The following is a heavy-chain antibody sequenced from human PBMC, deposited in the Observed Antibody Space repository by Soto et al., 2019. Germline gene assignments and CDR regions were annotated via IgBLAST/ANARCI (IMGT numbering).Heavy chain of an antibody. CDR2: VSAYNGNT. V-gene: IGHV1-18*01. J-gene: IGHJ6*03. CDR3: ARGDYYGSGTLLNTDNFYMDV. D-gene: IGHD3-10*01. CDR1: GYTFINYG. Sequence: QIQLVQSGAEVKKPGASVKVSCKASGYTFINYGISWVRQAPGQGLEWVGWVSAYNGNTNYAKSLQGRVTLTTETSTSTAYMELRSLTSDDTAVYFCARGDYYGSGTLLNTDNFYMDVWGKGTTVIVSS.